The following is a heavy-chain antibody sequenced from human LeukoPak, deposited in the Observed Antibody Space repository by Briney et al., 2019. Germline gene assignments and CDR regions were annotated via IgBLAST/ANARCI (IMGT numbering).Heavy chain of an antibody. CDR1: GGTFSSYA. CDR2: IIPIFGTA. J-gene: IGHJ3*02. CDR3: ARDRDSSGYHPKDDAFDI. D-gene: IGHD3-22*01. Sequence: EASVKVSCKASGGTFSSYAISWVRQAPGQGLEWMGGIIPIFGTANYAQKFQGRVTITADKSTSTAYMELSSLRSEDTAVYYCARDRDSSGYHPKDDAFDIWGQGTMVTVSS. V-gene: IGHV1-69*06.